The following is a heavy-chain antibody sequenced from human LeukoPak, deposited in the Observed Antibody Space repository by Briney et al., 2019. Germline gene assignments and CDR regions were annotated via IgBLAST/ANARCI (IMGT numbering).Heavy chain of an antibody. J-gene: IGHJ6*02. V-gene: IGHV3-11*01. CDR3: ARDGYSGYYYYGMDV. D-gene: IGHD5-12*01. Sequence: GGSLRLSCAASGFTFSDYYMSWIRQAPGKGLEWASYISSSGSTIYYADSVKGRFTISRDNAKNSLYLQMNSLRAEDTAVYYCARDGYSGYYYYGMDVWGQGTTVTVSS. CDR1: GFTFSDYY. CDR2: ISSSGSTI.